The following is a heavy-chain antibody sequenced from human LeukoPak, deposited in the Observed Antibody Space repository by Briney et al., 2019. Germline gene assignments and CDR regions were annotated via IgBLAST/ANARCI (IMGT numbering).Heavy chain of an antibody. CDR3: ARTYYYDSSGYYFDY. J-gene: IGHJ4*02. V-gene: IGHV1-46*01. D-gene: IGHD3-22*01. CDR1: GYTFTSYY. CDR2: INPSGGST. Sequence: ASVKVSCKVSGYTFTSYYMHWVRQAPGQGLEWMGIINPSGGSTSYAQKFQGRVTMTRDTSTSTVYMELSSLRSEDTAVYYCARTYYYDSSGYYFDYWGQGTLVTVSS.